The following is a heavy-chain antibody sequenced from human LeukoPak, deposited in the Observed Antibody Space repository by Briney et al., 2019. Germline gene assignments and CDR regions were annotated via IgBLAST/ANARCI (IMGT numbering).Heavy chain of an antibody. CDR2: INHSGST. D-gene: IGHD6-13*01. CDR3: ARTKVVDIAAAGTYFDY. CDR1: GGSFSGYY. V-gene: IGHV4-34*01. Sequence: PSETLSLTCAVYGGSFSGYYWSWIRQPPGKGLEWIGEINHSGSTNYNPSLKSRVTISVDTSKNQFSLKLSSVTAADTAVYYCARTKVVDIAAAGTYFDYWGQGTLVTVSS. J-gene: IGHJ4*02.